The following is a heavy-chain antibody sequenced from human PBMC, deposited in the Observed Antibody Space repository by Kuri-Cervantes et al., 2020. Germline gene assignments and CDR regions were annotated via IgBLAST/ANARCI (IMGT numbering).Heavy chain of an antibody. J-gene: IGHJ6*03. CDR1: GGSFSGYY. CDR2: IHHSGTA. Sequence: SQTLSLTCAVYGGSFSGYYWNWIRQPPGKGLEWIGSIHHSGTAYYKPSLRSRLTISVDTSKKRFSLKMSSVTAADTAVYYCARGIQLQLYYYMDVWGNGTTVTVSS. D-gene: IGHD5-18*01. CDR3: ARGIQLQLYYYMDV. V-gene: IGHV4-59*01.